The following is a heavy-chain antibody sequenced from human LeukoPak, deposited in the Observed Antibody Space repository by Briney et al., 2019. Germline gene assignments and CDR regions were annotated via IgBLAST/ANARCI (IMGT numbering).Heavy chain of an antibody. J-gene: IGHJ2*01. Sequence: SQTLSLTCTVSGGSISSGNYFWSWIRQHPGKGLEWIGYIYYSGSTYYNPSLKSRVTISVDTSKNQFSLKLSSVTAADTAVYYCARHEAALNDYVWGSYRHNWYFDLWGRGTLVTVSS. V-gene: IGHV4-31*03. D-gene: IGHD3-16*02. CDR2: IYYSGST. CDR3: ARHEAALNDYVWGSYRHNWYFDL. CDR1: GGSISSGNYF.